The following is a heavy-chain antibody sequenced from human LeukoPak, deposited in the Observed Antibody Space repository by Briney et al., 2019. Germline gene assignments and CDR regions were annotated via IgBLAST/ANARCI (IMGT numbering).Heavy chain of an antibody. CDR2: ISSSSSYI. Sequence: GGSLRLSCAASGFPFSSYSMNWVRQAPGKGLEWVSSISSSSSYIYYADSVKGRFTISRDNAKNSLYLQMNSLRAEDTAVYYCAREGSYYYYYGMDVWGQGTTVTVSS. CDR1: GFPFSSYS. CDR3: AREGSYYYYYGMDV. J-gene: IGHJ6*02. V-gene: IGHV3-21*01.